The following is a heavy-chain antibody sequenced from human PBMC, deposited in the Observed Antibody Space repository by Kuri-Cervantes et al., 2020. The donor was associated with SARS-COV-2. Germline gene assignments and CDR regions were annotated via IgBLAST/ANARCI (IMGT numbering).Heavy chain of an antibody. V-gene: IGHV4-4*07. J-gene: IGHJ5*02. CDR3: AREETDIVVVPAAMNWFDP. CDR2: IYTSGST. Sequence: GSLRLSCTVSGGSISSYYRSWIRQPAGKGLEWIGRIYTSGSTNYNPSLKSRVTMSVDTSKNQFSLKLSSVTAADTAVYYCAREETDIVVVPAAMNWFDPWGQGTLVTVSS. CDR1: GGSISSYY. D-gene: IGHD2-2*01.